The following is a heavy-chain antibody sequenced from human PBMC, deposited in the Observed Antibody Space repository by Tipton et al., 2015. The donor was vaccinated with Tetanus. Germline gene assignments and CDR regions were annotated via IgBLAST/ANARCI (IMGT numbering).Heavy chain of an antibody. CDR3: AKAPSLGDAFDI. V-gene: IGHV3-21*04. D-gene: IGHD3-16*02. Sequence: SLRLSCAASGFTFSSYSMNWVRQAPGKGLEWVSSTSSSSSYTYYADSVKGRFTISRDNAKNTLYLQMNSLRAEDTAVYYCAKAPSLGDAFDIWGQGTMVTVSS. CDR2: TSSSSSYT. CDR1: GFTFSSYS. J-gene: IGHJ3*02.